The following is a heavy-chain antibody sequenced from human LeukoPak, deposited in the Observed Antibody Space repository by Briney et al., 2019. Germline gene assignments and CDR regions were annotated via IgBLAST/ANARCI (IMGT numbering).Heavy chain of an antibody. CDR1: GGSFSDYY. CDR3: ARGDPENWFDP. CDR2: INHSGST. J-gene: IGHJ5*02. Sequence: KPSETLSLTCAVYGGSFSDYYWSWIRQPPGKGLEWIGEINHSGSTNYNPSLKSRVTISVDTSKNQFSLKLSSVTAADTAVYYRARGDPENWFDPWGQGTLVTVSS. V-gene: IGHV4-34*01.